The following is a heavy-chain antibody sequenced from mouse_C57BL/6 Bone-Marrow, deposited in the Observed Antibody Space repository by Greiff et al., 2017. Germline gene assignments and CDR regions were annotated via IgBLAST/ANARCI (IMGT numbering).Heavy chain of an antibody. CDR3: ARGGKYGGYYLDY. V-gene: IGHV1-47*01. CDR2: FHPYNDDT. D-gene: IGHD2-1*01. Sequence: VQGVESGAELVKPGASVKMSCKASGYTFTTYPIEWMKQNHGKSLEWIGNFHPYNDDTKYNEKFKGKATLTVEKSSSTVYLELSRLTSDDSAVYYCARGGKYGGYYLDYWGQGTTLTVSS. CDR1: GYTFTTYP. J-gene: IGHJ2*01.